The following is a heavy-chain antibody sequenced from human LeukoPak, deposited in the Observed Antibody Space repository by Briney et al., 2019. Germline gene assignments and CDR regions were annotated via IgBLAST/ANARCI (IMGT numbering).Heavy chain of an antibody. Sequence: GGSLRLSCTESGDPFIEYKRRWVRQGQGKRLEWISYIGIDSGNTNYADSVRGRFTISADKAKNTLYLQMNSLRVEETGVYYCARDHNYAFDNWGQGTLVSVAS. J-gene: IGHJ4*02. CDR1: GDPFIEYK. V-gene: IGHV3-11*06. D-gene: IGHD1-1*01. CDR3: ARDHNYAFDN. CDR2: IGIDSGNT.